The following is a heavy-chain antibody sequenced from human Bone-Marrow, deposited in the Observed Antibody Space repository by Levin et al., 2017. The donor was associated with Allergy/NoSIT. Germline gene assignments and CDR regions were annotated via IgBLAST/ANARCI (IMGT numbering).Heavy chain of an antibody. D-gene: IGHD3-9*01. CDR3: ASGYDILTGSDWFDP. CDR1: GYTFTGYY. V-gene: IGHV1-2*02. J-gene: IGHJ5*02. Sequence: ASVKVSCKASGYTFTGYYMHWVRQAPGQGLEWMGWINPNSGGTNYAQKFQGRVTMTRDTSISTAYMELSRLRSDYTAVYYCASGYDILTGSDWFDPWGQGTLVTVSS. CDR2: INPNSGGT.